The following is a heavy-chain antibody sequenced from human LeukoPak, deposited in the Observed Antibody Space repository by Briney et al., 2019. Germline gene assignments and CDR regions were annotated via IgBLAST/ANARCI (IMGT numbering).Heavy chain of an antibody. D-gene: IGHD1-1*01. Sequence: PGGSLRLSCAASGFTFSSYSMNWVRQAPGKGLEWVSSISSRSSYIYYADSVKGRFTISRDNAKNSLYLQMNSLRAEDTAVYYCARVSHTTPHFDYWGQGTLVTVSS. V-gene: IGHV3-21*01. J-gene: IGHJ4*02. CDR3: ARVSHTTPHFDY. CDR1: GFTFSSYS. CDR2: ISSRSSYI.